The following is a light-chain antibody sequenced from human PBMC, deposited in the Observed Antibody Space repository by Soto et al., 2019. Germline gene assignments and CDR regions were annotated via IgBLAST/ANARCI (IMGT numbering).Light chain of an antibody. J-gene: IGKJ1*01. CDR3: QHYGSSWT. CDR2: GAS. V-gene: IGKV3-20*01. Sequence: EIVLTQSPGTLSLSPGERATLSCRASQSVSSSYLAWYQQKPGQALRLLIYGASSRATGIPDRFSGSGSGTDFTLTISRLEPEDFAVYYCQHYGSSWTFGQGTKVDIK. CDR1: QSVSSSY.